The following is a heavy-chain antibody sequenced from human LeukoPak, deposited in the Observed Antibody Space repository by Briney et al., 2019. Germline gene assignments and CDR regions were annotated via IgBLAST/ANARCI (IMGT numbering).Heavy chain of an antibody. D-gene: IGHD6-6*01. Sequence: PGGSLRLSCAASGFTFSSYGMHWVRQAPGKGLEWVAFIRYDGSNKYYADSVKGRFTISRDNSKNTLYLQMNSLRAEDTAVYYCAKGGSSRAILLGYYYYYMDVWGKGTTVTVSS. CDR2: IRYDGSNK. V-gene: IGHV3-30*02. CDR1: GFTFSSYG. CDR3: AKGGSSRAILLGYYYYYMDV. J-gene: IGHJ6*03.